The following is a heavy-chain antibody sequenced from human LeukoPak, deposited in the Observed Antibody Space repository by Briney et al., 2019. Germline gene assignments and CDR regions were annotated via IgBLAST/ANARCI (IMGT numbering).Heavy chain of an antibody. J-gene: IGHJ4*02. CDR3: AKSAPAAYYYDSSGYLGYFDY. CDR1: GFTFSSYA. V-gene: IGHV3-23*01. CDR2: ISGSGGST. Sequence: PGGSLRLSCAASGFTFSSYAIHWVRQAPGKGLEWVSAISGSGGSTYYADSVKGRFTISRDNSKNTLYLQMNSLRAEDTAVYYCAKSAPAAYYYDSSGYLGYFDYWGQGTLVTVSS. D-gene: IGHD3-22*01.